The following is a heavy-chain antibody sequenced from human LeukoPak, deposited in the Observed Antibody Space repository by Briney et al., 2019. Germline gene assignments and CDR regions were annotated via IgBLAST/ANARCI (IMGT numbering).Heavy chain of an antibody. CDR1: GGSISSSSYY. V-gene: IGHV4-39*01. CDR3: ARLLRDSEADY. Sequence: SETLSLTCTVSGGSISSSSYYWGWIRQPPGKGLEWIGSIYYSGSTYYNPSLKSRVTISVDTSKNQFSLKLSSVTAADTAVYYCARLLRDSEADYWGQGTLVTVSS. J-gene: IGHJ4*02. D-gene: IGHD5-18*01. CDR2: IYYSGST.